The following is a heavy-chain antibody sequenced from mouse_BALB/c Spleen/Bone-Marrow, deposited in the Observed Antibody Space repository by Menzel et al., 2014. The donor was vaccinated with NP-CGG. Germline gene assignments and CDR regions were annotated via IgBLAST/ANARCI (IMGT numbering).Heavy chain of an antibody. D-gene: IGHD1-1*01. CDR2: INPDSSTI. CDR3: ARLNYYGNLCV. CDR1: GFDFSRFW. J-gene: IGHJ1*01. Sequence: EVKLVESGGGLVQPGGSLKLSCAASGFDFSRFWMSWVRQAPGKGLEWIGEINPDSSTINYTPSLKDKFIISRDNAKNTLYLQKRKVRYEDTALYYCARLNYYGNLCVWGAGTTVTVSS. V-gene: IGHV4-1*02.